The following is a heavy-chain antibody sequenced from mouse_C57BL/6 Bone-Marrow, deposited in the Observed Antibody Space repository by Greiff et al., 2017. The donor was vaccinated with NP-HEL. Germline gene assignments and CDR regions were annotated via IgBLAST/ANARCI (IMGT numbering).Heavy chain of an antibody. J-gene: IGHJ4*01. CDR1: GYTFTSYG. D-gene: IGHD3-2*02. CDR3: AKSTAQAGAMDH. Sequence: VQLQQSGAELARPGASVKLSCKASGYTFTSYGISWVKQRTGQGLEWIGEIYPRSGNTYYNEKFKGKATLTADISSSTAYMELRSLTSEDSAVYFCAKSTAQAGAMDHWGQGTSVTVSS. V-gene: IGHV1-81*01. CDR2: IYPRSGNT.